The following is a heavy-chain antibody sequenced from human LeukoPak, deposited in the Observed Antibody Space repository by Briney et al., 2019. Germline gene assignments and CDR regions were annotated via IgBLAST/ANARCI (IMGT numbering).Heavy chain of an antibody. J-gene: IGHJ6*03. CDR1: GGSISSYY. CDR3: ARDRGDFWSYYYYYYMDV. Sequence: SETLSLTCTVSGGSISSYYWSWIRQPPGKGLEWIGYIYYSGSTIYNPSLKSRVTISVDTSKNQFSLKLSSVTAADTAVYYCARDRGDFWSYYYYYYMDVWGKGTTVTVSS. CDR2: IYYSGST. V-gene: IGHV4-59*01. D-gene: IGHD3-3*01.